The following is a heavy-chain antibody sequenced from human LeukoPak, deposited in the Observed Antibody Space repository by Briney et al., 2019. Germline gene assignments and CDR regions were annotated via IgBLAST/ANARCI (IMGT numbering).Heavy chain of an antibody. J-gene: IGHJ4*02. CDR3: AKESPYGSGSRNYYFHY. V-gene: IGHV3-23*01. CDR1: GFSFSSYA. Sequence: PGGSLRLSCAASGFSFSSYAMSWVRQAPGKGLEWVSAISGSGGNTYYADSVKGRFTISRDNSKNTLYLQMNSLRPEDTAIYYCAKESPYGSGSRNYYFHYWGQGTLVTVSS. D-gene: IGHD3-10*01. CDR2: ISGSGGNT.